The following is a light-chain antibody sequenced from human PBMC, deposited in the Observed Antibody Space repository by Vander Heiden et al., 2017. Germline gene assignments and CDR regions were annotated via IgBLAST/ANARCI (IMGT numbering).Light chain of an antibody. J-gene: IGLJ2*01. CDR3: QSYDSRLTGHVV. CDR1: SSNSGAGYD. V-gene: IGLV1-40*01. CDR2: GNT. Sequence: QSVLTQPPSVSGPPGQWVTISCTGSSSNSGAGYDVHWYQQLPGAAPKPLINGNTNRPSGVPDRFSGSKSGTSASLAITGLQAEDEDDYYCQSYDSRLTGHVVFGGGTKLTVL.